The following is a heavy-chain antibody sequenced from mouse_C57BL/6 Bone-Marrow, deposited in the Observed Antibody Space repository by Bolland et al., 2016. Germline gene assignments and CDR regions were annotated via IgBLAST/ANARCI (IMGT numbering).Heavy chain of an antibody. V-gene: IGHV1-31*01. CDR2: NGVS. D-gene: IGHD4-1*01. Sequence: NGVSSYNQKFKGKATLTGDKSSSTAYMELRSLTSEDSAVYFCARETGTGAMDYWGQGTS. J-gene: IGHJ4*01. CDR3: ARETGTGAMDY.